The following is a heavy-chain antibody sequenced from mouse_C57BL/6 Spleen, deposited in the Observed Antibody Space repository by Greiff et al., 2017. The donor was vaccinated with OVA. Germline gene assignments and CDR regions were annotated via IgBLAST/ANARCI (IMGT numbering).Heavy chain of an antibody. CDR1: GYAFSSSW. J-gene: IGHJ2*01. Sequence: QVQLQQSGPELVKPGASVKISCKASGYAFSSSWMNWVKQRPGKGLEWIGRIYPGDGDTNYNGKVKGKATLTAAKSSSTAYMQLSSLTSEDSAVYFCATYYYGSSYFDYWGQGTTLTVSS. D-gene: IGHD1-1*01. CDR2: IYPGDGDT. V-gene: IGHV1-82*01. CDR3: ATYYYGSSYFDY.